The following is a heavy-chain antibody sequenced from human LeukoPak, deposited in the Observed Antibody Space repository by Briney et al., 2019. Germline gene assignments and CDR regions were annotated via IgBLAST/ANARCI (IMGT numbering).Heavy chain of an antibody. Sequence: SETLSLTCAVYGGSFSGYYWSWIRQPPGKGLEWIGYIYYSGSTNYNSSLKGRVTISVDTSKNQFSLKLSSVIAADTAVYYCARGPAYYSAFWDIWGQGTMVTVSS. CDR2: IYYSGST. CDR1: GGSFSGYY. D-gene: IGHD3-10*01. J-gene: IGHJ3*02. CDR3: ARGPAYYSAFWDI. V-gene: IGHV4-59*01.